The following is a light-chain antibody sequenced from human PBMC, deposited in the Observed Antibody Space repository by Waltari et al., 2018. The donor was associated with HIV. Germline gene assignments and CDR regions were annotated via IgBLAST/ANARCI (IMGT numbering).Light chain of an antibody. V-gene: IGKV3-15*01. CDR1: QSVISN. CDR2: GAS. CDR3: QQYTNWPIT. J-gene: IGKJ5*01. Sequence: EIVMTQSPVTLSVSPGERATLSCRASQSVISNLAWYKQKPGQAPRLLIYGASARATGIPDRLSGSGSGTEFTLTISSLQSEDFAVYYCQQYTNWPITFGQGTRLEI.